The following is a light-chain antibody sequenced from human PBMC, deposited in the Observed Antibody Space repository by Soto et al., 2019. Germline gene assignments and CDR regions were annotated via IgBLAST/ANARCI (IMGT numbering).Light chain of an antibody. CDR2: EGT. V-gene: IGLV2-23*01. J-gene: IGLJ2*01. CDR1: SSDVGSYNL. Sequence: QSALTQPASVSGSPGQSITLSCTGTSSDVGSYNLVSWYQLHPGKAPKLMIYEGTKRPSGVSNRFSGSKSGSTASLTISGLQAADEADYYCCSYAGSSSYVVFGGGTKLTVL. CDR3: CSYAGSSSYVV.